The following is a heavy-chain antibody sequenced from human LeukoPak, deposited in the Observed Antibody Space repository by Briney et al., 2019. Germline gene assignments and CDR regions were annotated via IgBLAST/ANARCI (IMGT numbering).Heavy chain of an antibody. D-gene: IGHD3-22*01. CDR3: ARLRIVEWDY. V-gene: IGHV4-38-2*02. CDR2: IYDSGST. CDR1: GYSISSGYY. Sequence: PSETLSLTCTVSGYSISSGYYWGWIRQPPGKGLEWIGYIYDSGSTNYNPSLKSRVTISVDTSKNQFSLKLSSVTAADTAVYYCARLRIVEWDYWGQGTLVTVSS. J-gene: IGHJ4*02.